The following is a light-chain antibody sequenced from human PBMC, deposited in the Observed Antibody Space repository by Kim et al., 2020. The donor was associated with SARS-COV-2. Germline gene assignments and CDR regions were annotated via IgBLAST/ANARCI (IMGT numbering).Light chain of an antibody. CDR3: HQYYTAPRT. Sequence: DIQMTQSPSSLSASVGDTLTITCRASQVIYNSLAWFQQKPGKAPKLLLYGASNLESGVPSRFSGSASGTEYALTITSLQPEDFATYYCHQYYTAPRTFGQGTKVDIK. V-gene: IGKV1-NL1*01. J-gene: IGKJ1*01. CDR1: QVIYNS. CDR2: GAS.